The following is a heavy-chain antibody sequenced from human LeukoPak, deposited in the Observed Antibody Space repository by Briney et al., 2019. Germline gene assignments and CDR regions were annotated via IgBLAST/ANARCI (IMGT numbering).Heavy chain of an antibody. CDR1: GFTFRSYE. V-gene: IGHV3-48*03. Sequence: PGGSLRLSCAASGFTFRSYEMNWVRQAPGKGLEWVSYISSSAGSIYYADSVKGRFTISRDNAKNSLYLQMNSLRAEDTAVYYCARDTTLHPGYNYGSCFDYWGQGALVTVSS. D-gene: IGHD5-18*01. CDR3: ARDTTLHPGYNYGSCFDY. J-gene: IGHJ4*02. CDR2: ISSSAGSI.